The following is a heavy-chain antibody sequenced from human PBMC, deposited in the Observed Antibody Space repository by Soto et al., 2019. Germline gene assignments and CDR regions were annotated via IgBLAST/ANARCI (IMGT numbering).Heavy chain of an antibody. CDR2: ISGSGGST. CDR1: GFTFSSYA. Sequence: GGSLRLSCAASGFTFSSYAMSWVRQAPGKGLEWVSAISGSGGSTYYADSVKGRLTISRDNSKNTLYLQMNSLRAEDTAVYYCAIDPTLDPDIVVVPAALYYYYMDVWGKGTTVTVSS. V-gene: IGHV3-23*01. D-gene: IGHD2-2*01. CDR3: AIDPTLDPDIVVVPAALYYYYMDV. J-gene: IGHJ6*03.